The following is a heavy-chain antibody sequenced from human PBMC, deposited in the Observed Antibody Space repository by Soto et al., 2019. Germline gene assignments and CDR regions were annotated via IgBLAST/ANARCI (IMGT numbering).Heavy chain of an antibody. J-gene: IGHJ6*02. Sequence: GESLKISCKGSGYSFTSYWIGWVRQMPGKGLEWMGIIYPGDSDTRYSPSFQGQVTIPADKSISTAYLQWSSLKASDTAMYYCARTQPDCSSTSCYYYYGMDVWGQGTTVTV. CDR2: IYPGDSDT. V-gene: IGHV5-51*01. CDR3: ARTQPDCSSTSCYYYYGMDV. CDR1: GYSFTSYW. D-gene: IGHD2-2*01.